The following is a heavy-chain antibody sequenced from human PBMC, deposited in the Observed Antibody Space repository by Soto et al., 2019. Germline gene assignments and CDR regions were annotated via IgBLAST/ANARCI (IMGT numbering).Heavy chain of an antibody. Sequence: EVQLVESGGGLVQPGGSLRLSCEASGFTFRNYDMHWVRQGTGKGLEWVSGISAAGDPDYADSVEGRFTISRENAQNSFFLQMNSLRVGDTAGYYCARTDRYFYGLDVWGQGTTVIVSS. V-gene: IGHV3-13*05. J-gene: IGHJ6*02. CDR3: ARTDRYFYGLDV. CDR1: GFTFRNYD. CDR2: ISAAGDP.